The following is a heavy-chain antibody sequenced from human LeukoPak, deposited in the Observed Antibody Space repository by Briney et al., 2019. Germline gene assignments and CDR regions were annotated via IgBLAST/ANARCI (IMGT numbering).Heavy chain of an antibody. J-gene: IGHJ4*02. CDR2: ISSASTYI. V-gene: IGHV3-21*01. CDR1: GFTFSSYN. Sequence: GGSLRLSCAASGFTFSSYNMNWVRQAPGKGLEWVSSISSASTYIYYADSVKGRFTISRDNAKNTLYLQMNSLRAEDTAVYYCGNLDTPMGYWGQGTLVTVSS. D-gene: IGHD5-18*01. CDR3: GNLDTPMGY.